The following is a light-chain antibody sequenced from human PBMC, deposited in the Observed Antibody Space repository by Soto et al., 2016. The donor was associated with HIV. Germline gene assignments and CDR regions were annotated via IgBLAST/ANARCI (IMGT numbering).Light chain of an antibody. J-gene: IGLJ2*01. V-gene: IGLV3-1*01. CDR2: QDS. CDR3: QAWDTNTYVI. Sequence: LSQPPSLSVSPGQTASITCSGENLGNKYVCWYQQKPGQSPVLVIHQDSERPSGIPERFSGSNSGNTATLTISGTQAMDEGDYYCQAWDTNTYVIFGGGTKLTVL. CDR1: NLGNKY.